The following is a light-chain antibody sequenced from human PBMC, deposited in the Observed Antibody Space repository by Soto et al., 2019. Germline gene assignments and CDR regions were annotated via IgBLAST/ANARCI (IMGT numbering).Light chain of an antibody. J-gene: IGKJ5*01. CDR1: HSLLHRNGKNY. V-gene: IGKV2-28*01. CDR2: LGS. CDR3: MQGLQSTIT. Sequence: DIVMTQSPFSLAVTTGESASISCRSSHSLLHRNGKNYLDWYLQKPGQSPQLLIYLGSSRASGVPDRVSGSGSGTDFTLKIGRVEAEDVGIYYCMQGLQSTITFGQGTRLEIK.